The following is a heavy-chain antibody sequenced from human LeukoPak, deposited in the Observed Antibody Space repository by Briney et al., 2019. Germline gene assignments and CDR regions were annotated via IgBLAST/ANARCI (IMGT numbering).Heavy chain of an antibody. CDR1: GYSFTDYY. V-gene: IGHV1-2*06. CDR2: INPHIGGT. Sequence: ASVKVSCKTSGYSFTDYYMHWVRQAPGQGLEWMGRINPHIGGTNVALKFQGRVTMTRDTSISTAYMELSGLASDDTAVYYCARDRAAGGWECGPYWGQGTLVTVSS. D-gene: IGHD1-26*01. J-gene: IGHJ4*02. CDR3: ARDRAAGGWECGPY.